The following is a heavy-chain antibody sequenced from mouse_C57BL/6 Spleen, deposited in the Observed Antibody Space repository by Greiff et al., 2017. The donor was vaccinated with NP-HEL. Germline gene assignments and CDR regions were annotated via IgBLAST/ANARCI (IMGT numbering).Heavy chain of an antibody. D-gene: IGHD1-1*01. V-gene: IGHV5-16*01. J-gene: IGHJ1*03. Sequence: EVKLVESEGGLVQPGSSMKLSCTASGFTFSDYYMAWVRQVPEKGLEWVANINYDGSSTYYLDSLKSRFIISRDNAKNILYLQMSSLKSEDTATYYCARESIYYGSSYGVWYFDVWGTGTTVTVSS. CDR1: GFTFSDYY. CDR3: ARESIYYGSSYGVWYFDV. CDR2: INYDGSST.